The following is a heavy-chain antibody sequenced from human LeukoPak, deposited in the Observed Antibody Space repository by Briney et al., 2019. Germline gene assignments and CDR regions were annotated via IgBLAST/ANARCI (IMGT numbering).Heavy chain of an antibody. J-gene: IGHJ3*02. Sequence: GASVKVSCKASGYTFTGYYMHWVRQAPGQGLEWMGWINPNSGGTNYAQKFQGRVTMTRDTSISTAYMELSRLRSEDTAVYYCARGRSITMVRAFIKGDAFDIWGQGTMVTVSS. D-gene: IGHD3-10*01. V-gene: IGHV1-2*02. CDR1: GYTFTGYY. CDR3: ARGRSITMVRAFIKGDAFDI. CDR2: INPNSGGT.